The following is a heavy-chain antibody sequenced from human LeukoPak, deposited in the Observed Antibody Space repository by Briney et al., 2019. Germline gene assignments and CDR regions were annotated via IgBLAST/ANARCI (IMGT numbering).Heavy chain of an antibody. V-gene: IGHV3-74*01. CDR1: GFTFGTYW. J-gene: IGHJ6*03. D-gene: IGHD1-26*01. CDR3: ARDRVIVGATTPSYYYYYMDV. CDR2: INSDGGTT. Sequence: QTGGSLRLSCGASGFTFGTYWMHWVRQAPGKGLVWVSGINSDGGTTTYADSVKGRFTISRDNAKNTLYLQMNNLRAEDTAVYYCARDRVIVGATTPSYYYYYMDVWGKGTTVTISS.